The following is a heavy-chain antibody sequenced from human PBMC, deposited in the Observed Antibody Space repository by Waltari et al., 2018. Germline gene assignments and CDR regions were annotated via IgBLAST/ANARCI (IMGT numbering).Heavy chain of an antibody. J-gene: IGHJ3*02. CDR3: AKDSGNWGYAFDI. Sequence: QVQLAESGGGVVQPGGSLSPPCAALGFHFGRNGQHRVRQAPGKGLEWVAFIQFDASGENYADSVKGRFTISRDNSKNTLHLQMNSLRGDDTAVYYCAKDSGNWGYAFDIWGQGTKVTVSS. CDR2: IQFDASGE. D-gene: IGHD7-27*01. V-gene: IGHV3-30*02. CDR1: GFHFGRNG.